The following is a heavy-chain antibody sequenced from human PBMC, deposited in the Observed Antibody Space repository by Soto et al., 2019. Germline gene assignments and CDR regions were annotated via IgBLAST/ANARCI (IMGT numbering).Heavy chain of an antibody. D-gene: IGHD3-10*01. V-gene: IGHV4-59*01. CDR1: GGSISSCY. J-gene: IGHJ6*02. CDR3: AGLRWFGPYGMDV. CDR2: IYYSGST. Sequence: SGALSLICTVSGGSISSCYWVRIRQPPGKGLEWIGYIYYSGSTNYNPSLKSRVTISVDTSKNQFSLKLSSVTAADTAVYYCAGLRWFGPYGMDVWGQGTTVTVSS.